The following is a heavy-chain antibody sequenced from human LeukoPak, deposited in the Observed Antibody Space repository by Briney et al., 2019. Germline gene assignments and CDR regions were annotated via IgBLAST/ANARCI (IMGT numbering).Heavy chain of an antibody. Sequence: GGSLRLSCAASGFPFSTYWMSWVRQAPGQGLEWVANINEGGSEGNYVDSVKGRFTISRDNAKNSLILQMNSLRVEDTAVYYCATEYCTDKGNFDLWGRGALVTVSS. CDR1: GFPFSTYW. CDR2: INEGGSEG. J-gene: IGHJ2*01. D-gene: IGHD2/OR15-2a*01. CDR3: ATEYCTDKGNFDL. V-gene: IGHV3-7*02.